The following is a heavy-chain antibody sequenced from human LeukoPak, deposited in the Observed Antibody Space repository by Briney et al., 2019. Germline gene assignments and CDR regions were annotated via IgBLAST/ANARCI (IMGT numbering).Heavy chain of an antibody. CDR1: GFTFSSYS. V-gene: IGHV3-21*04. CDR3: ARHRNYDILTGYYQYYFDY. CDR2: ISSSSSYI. J-gene: IGHJ4*02. Sequence: GGSLRLSCAASGFTFSSYSMNWVRQAPGKGLEWVSSISSSSSYIYYADSVKGRFTISRDNAKNTLYLQMNSLRAEDTAVYYCARHRNYDILTGYYQYYFDYWGQGTLVTVSS. D-gene: IGHD3-9*01.